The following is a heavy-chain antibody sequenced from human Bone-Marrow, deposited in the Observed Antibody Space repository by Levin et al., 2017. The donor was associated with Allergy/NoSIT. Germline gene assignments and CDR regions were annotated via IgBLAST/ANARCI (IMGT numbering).Heavy chain of an antibody. CDR2: IWNDGSTK. CDR1: GFIFSSYG. CDR3: ARDPGTRGWWWKFGS. V-gene: IGHV3-33*01. Sequence: GESLKISCAASGFIFSSYGMHWVRQSPGKGLEWVAVIWNDGSTKYYSDSVKGRFIISRDISTNTLSLQMNSLRSEDTGVYYCARDPGTRGWWWKFGSWGQGTLVSVFS. J-gene: IGHJ4*02. D-gene: IGHD2-21*01.